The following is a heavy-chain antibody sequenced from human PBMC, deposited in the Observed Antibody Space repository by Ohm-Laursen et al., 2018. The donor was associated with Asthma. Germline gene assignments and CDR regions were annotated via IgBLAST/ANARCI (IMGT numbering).Heavy chain of an antibody. J-gene: IGHJ4*02. Sequence: SLRLSCTAAGFTFRSYGMYWVRQAPGKGLEWVAAISYDGSLKFYGDSVKGRFTISRDNSKNTLYMQMNSLRVEDTAVYYCAAWGSENFWGQGTLVTVSS. D-gene: IGHD7-27*01. CDR3: AAWGSENF. V-gene: IGHV3-30*03. CDR2: ISYDGSLK. CDR1: GFTFRSYG.